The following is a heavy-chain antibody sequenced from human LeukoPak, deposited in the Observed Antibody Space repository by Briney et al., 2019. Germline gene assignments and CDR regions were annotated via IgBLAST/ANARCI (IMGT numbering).Heavy chain of an antibody. CDR2: IYSGGST. CDR1: GFTVSSNY. J-gene: IGHJ4*02. Sequence: GGSLRLSCAASGFTVSSNYMSWVRQAPGKGLEWVSVIYSGGSTYYADSVKGRFTISRDNSKNTLYLQMNSLRAEDTAVYYCARGRYRAAPDYWGQGTLVTVSS. CDR3: ARGRYRAAPDY. V-gene: IGHV3-53*01. D-gene: IGHD1-14*01.